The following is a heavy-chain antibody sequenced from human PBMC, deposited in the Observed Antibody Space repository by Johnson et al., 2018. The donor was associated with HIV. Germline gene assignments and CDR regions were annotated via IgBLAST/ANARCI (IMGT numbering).Heavy chain of an antibody. CDR2: ISYDGSNK. CDR1: GFTFSSYA. D-gene: IGHD6-13*01. Sequence: VQLMESGGGVVQPGRSLRLSCAASGFTFSSYAMHWVRQAPGKGLEWVAVISYDGSNKYYADSVKGRFTISRDNSKNTLYLQMNSLRAEDTAVYYCARDWGPDSSSWYGIWGQGTMVTVSS. CDR3: ARDWGPDSSSWYGI. J-gene: IGHJ3*02. V-gene: IGHV3-30-3*01.